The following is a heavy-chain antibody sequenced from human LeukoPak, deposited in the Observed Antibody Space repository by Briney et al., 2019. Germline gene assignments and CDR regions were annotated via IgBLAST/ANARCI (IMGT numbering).Heavy chain of an antibody. CDR3: ARESEDGHTYDYDSPSLDP. J-gene: IGHJ5*02. Sequence: GGSLRLSCAASGFTFSSYWMHWVRQAPGKGLVWVSRINSDGSSTSYADSVKGRFTISRDNAKNTLYLQMNSLRAEDTAVYYCARESEDGHTYDYDSPSLDPWGQGTLVTVSS. CDR2: INSDGSST. V-gene: IGHV3-74*01. CDR1: GFTFSSYW. D-gene: IGHD3-22*01.